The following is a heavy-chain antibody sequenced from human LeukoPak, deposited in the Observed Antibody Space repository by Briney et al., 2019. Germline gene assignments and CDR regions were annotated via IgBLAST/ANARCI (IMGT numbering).Heavy chain of an antibody. Sequence: PGGSLRLSCAASGFTFSSYSMNWVRQAPGKGLEWVSSISSSSSYIYYADSVKGRFTISRDNAKNSLYLQMNSLRAEDTAVYYCARDHVAADPFDYWGQGTLVTVSS. CDR3: ARDHVAADPFDY. D-gene: IGHD6-13*01. CDR2: ISSSSSYI. V-gene: IGHV3-21*01. J-gene: IGHJ4*02. CDR1: GFTFSSYS.